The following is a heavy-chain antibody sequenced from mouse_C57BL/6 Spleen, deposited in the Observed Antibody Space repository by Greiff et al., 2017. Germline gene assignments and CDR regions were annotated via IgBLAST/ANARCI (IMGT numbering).Heavy chain of an antibody. CDR2: INPNNGGT. J-gene: IGHJ2*01. CDR1: GYTFTDYY. V-gene: IGHV1-26*01. D-gene: IGHD4-1*01. CDR3: ARELGEKYYFDY. Sequence: EVQLQQSGPELVKPGASVTISCKASGYTFTDYYMNWVKQSHGKSLEWIGDINPNNGGTSYNQKFKGKATLTVDKSSSTAYMELRSLTSEDSAVYYSARELGEKYYFDYWGQGTMLTVSA.